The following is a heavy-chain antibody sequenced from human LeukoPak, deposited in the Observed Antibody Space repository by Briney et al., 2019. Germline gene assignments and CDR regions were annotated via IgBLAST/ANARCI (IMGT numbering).Heavy chain of an antibody. J-gene: IGHJ4*02. V-gene: IGHV1-18*01. CDR2: ISAYNGNT. D-gene: IGHD2-21*02. CDR1: GYTFTSYG. CDR3: ARGGSRVVTYGNFDY. Sequence: GASVKVSCKASGYTFTSYGISWVRQAPGQGLEWMGWISAYNGNTNYAQKFQGRITMTTETSTSTAYMELRSLRSDDTAVYYCARGGSRVVTYGNFDYWGQGTLVTVSS.